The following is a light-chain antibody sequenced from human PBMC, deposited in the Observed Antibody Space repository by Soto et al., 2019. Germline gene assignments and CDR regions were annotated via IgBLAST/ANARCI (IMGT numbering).Light chain of an antibody. Sequence: QSVLTQPASVSGSPGQSITISCTGTSSVVGGYNFVSWYQHHPGKAPKLIIYDVTNRPSGISNRFSGSKSGNTASLTISGLQVEDEADYYCTSYTSSITYVFGTGTKVTVL. V-gene: IGLV2-14*03. CDR2: DVT. CDR1: SSVVGGYNF. J-gene: IGLJ1*01. CDR3: TSYTSSITYV.